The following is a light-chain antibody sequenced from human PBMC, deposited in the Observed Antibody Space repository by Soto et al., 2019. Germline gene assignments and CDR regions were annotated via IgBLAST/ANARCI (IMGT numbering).Light chain of an antibody. Sequence: TVLTESPATLSFSPRERSTLSCMASQSVNIYLAWYQQKPGQAPRLLIKNAFNRATGIPARFRGSGSGTDFTLTISSLEPEDFAVYYCQQRNNWPPTTFGPGTKVDI. J-gene: IGKJ3*01. CDR1: QSVNIY. CDR2: NAF. CDR3: QQRNNWPPTT. V-gene: IGKV3-11*01.